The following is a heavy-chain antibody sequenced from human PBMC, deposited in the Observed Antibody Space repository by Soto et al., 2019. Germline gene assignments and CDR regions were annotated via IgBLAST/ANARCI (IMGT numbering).Heavy chain of an antibody. CDR1: GFTFSNAW. V-gene: IGHV3-15*07. D-gene: IGHD2-15*01. J-gene: IGHJ4*02. CDR2: IKSKTDGGTT. CDR3: TTDCPPAGGSCYGY. Sequence: AGGSLRLSCAASGFTFSNAWMNWVRQAPGKGLEWVGRIKSKTDGGTTDYAAPVKGRFTISRDDSKNTLYLQMNSLKTEDTAVYYCTTDCPPAGGSCYGYWGQGTLVTVSS.